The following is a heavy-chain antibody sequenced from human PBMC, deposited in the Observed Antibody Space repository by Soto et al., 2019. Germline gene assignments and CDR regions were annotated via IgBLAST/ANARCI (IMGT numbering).Heavy chain of an antibody. CDR3: ARAGFCSTTSCSDAFDI. D-gene: IGHD2-2*01. V-gene: IGHV1-3*01. J-gene: IGHJ3*02. CDR2: INAGNGNT. Sequence: ASVKVSCKASGYTFTNYAMHWVRQAPGQRPEWMGWINAGNGNTKFSQRFQGRVTITRDTSANIAYMELSSLTSEDTAVYYCARAGFCSTTSCSDAFDIWGKGTMVTV. CDR1: GYTFTNYA.